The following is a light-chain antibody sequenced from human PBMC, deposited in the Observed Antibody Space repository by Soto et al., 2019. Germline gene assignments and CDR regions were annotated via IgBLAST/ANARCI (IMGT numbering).Light chain of an antibody. Sequence: QSALTQPASVSGSPGQSITISCIGTSSDVGYSDYVSWYQLHPGKAPKIIIYDVSNRPSGVPGRFSGSKSGNTASLAISGLQTEDEADYYCTSYTSSSTRVFGTGTKLTVL. V-gene: IGLV2-14*03. J-gene: IGLJ1*01. CDR2: DVS. CDR3: TSYTSSSTRV. CDR1: SSDVGYSDY.